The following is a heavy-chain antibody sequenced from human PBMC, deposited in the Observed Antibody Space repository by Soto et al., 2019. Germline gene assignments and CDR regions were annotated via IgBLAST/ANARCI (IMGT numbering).Heavy chain of an antibody. J-gene: IGHJ4*02. D-gene: IGHD3-22*01. V-gene: IGHV3-33*01. CDR2: IWYDGSNK. CDR1: GFTFSSYG. Sequence: GGSLRLSCAASGFTFSSYGMHWVRQAPGKGLEWVAVIWYDGSNKYYADSVKGRFTISRDNSKNTLYLQMNSLRAEDTAVYYCARDEVEVVVTFDYWGQGTLVTVSS. CDR3: ARDEVEVVVTFDY.